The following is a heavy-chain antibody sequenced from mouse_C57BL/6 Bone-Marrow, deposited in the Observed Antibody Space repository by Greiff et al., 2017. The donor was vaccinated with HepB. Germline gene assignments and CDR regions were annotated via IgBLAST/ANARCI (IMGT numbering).Heavy chain of an antibody. CDR3: AWLLLDFDY. V-gene: IGHV1-26*01. CDR2: INPNNGGT. D-gene: IGHD2-3*01. J-gene: IGHJ2*01. CDR1: GYTFTDYY. Sequence: VQLQQSGPELVKPGASVKISCKASGYTFTDYYMNWVKQSHGKSLEWIGDINPNNGGTSYNQKFKGKATLTVDKSSSTAYMELRSLTSEDSAVYYCAWLLLDFDYWGQGTTLTVSS.